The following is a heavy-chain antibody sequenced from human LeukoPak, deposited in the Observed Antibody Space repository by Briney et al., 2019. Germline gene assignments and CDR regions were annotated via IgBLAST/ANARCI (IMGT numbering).Heavy chain of an antibody. D-gene: IGHD2-15*01. CDR2: IDSSGDTI. CDR1: GFAFSSFE. V-gene: IGHV3-48*03. Sequence: GGSLRLSCAASGFAFSSFEMNWVRQAPGKGLEWVSYIDSSGDTIHYADSVKGRFTISRDNAKNSLFLQMSSLRVEDMSVYYCARGVGLANYYYYMDVWGRGTTVTISS. J-gene: IGHJ6*03. CDR3: ARGVGLANYYYYMDV.